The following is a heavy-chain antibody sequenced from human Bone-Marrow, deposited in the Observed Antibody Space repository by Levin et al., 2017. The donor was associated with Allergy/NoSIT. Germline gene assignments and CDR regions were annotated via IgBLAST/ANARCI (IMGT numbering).Heavy chain of an antibody. V-gene: IGHV3-53*01. Sequence: LSLTCAASGFTVSSAYMNWVRQAPGKGLEWVSVIYSGGSTYYADSVKGRFTISRDNSKNTVYLQMNSLRAGDTAVYYCARAGSHYDTLTGYFDWGQGTLVTVSS. J-gene: IGHJ4*02. D-gene: IGHD3-9*01. CDR3: ARAGSHYDTLTGYFD. CDR1: GFTVSSAY. CDR2: IYSGGST.